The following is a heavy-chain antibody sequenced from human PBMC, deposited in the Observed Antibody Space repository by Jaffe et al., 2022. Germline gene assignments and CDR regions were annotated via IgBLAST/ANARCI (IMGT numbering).Heavy chain of an antibody. J-gene: IGHJ4*02. Sequence: QVQLVQSGAEVKKPGASVKVSCKASGYTFTSYAMHWVRQAPGQRLEWMGWINAGNGNTKYSQKFQGRVTITRDTSASTAYMELSSLRSEDTAVYYCARGSTYYDFWSALSSGYDHFDYWGQGTLVTVSS. V-gene: IGHV1-3*01. CDR1: GYTFTSYA. D-gene: IGHD3-3*01. CDR3: ARGSTYYDFWSALSSGYDHFDY. CDR2: INAGNGNT.